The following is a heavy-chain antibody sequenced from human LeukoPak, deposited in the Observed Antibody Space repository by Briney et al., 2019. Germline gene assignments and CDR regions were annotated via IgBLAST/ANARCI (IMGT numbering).Heavy chain of an antibody. CDR2: IYYSGTT. J-gene: IGHJ4*02. V-gene: IGHV4-30-4*01. Sequence: SQTLSLTCTVAGGSISTGDYYWSWIRQPPGKGLEWIGYIYYSGTTYYNPSLKGRISFSMQTSKNQFSLNLRSVTAADTAVYYCTRDPVYGSGTFWGQGTLVTVSS. CDR3: TRDPVYGSGTF. CDR1: GGSISTGDYY. D-gene: IGHD3-10*01.